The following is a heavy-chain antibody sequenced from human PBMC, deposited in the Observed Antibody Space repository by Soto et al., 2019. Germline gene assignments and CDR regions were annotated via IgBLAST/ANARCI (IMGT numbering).Heavy chain of an antibody. D-gene: IGHD1-26*01. CDR3: ARDLLVGGLGSY. CDR1: GFTFSSYA. Sequence: GGSRRLSCAASGFTFSSYAMTWVRQAPGKGLKWISAIRRSGGSTYYAGSVKGRFTISRDNSKNALYLQVNSLRAEDTAVYYCARDLLVGGLGSYWGQGTLVTVSS. CDR2: IRRSGGST. V-gene: IGHV3-23*01. J-gene: IGHJ4*02.